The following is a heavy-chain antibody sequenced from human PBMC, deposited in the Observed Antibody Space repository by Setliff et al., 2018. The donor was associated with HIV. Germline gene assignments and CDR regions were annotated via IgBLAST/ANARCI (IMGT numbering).Heavy chain of an antibody. V-gene: IGHV4-38-2*01. CDR2: IYHSGGT. CDR3: ARVPFTTGFDY. Sequence: SETLSLTCAVSGYSISSGYCWGWIRQPPGRGLEWIGNIYHSGGTHYNPSLRSRVTISVDTSKNPFSLKLSSVTAADTAVFYCARVPFTTGFDYWGQGILVTVSS. CDR1: GYSISSGYC. J-gene: IGHJ4*02. D-gene: IGHD3-3*01.